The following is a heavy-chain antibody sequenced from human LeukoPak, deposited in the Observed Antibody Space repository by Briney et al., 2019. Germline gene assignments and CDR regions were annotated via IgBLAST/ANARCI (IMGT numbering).Heavy chain of an antibody. D-gene: IGHD2-21*01. J-gene: IGHJ5*02. CDR2: MNPNSGNT. CDR1: GYTFTSYD. CDR3: ARGLLRGRGFDP. Sequence: ASVKVSCKASGYTFTSYDINWVRQATGQGLEWMGWMNPNSGNTGYAQKFQGWVTMTRDTSISTAYMELSRLRSDDTAVYYCARGLLRGRGFDPWGQGTLVTVSS. V-gene: IGHV1-8*02.